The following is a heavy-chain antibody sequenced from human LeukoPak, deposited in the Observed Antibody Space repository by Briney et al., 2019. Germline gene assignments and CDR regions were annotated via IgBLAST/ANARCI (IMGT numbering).Heavy chain of an antibody. D-gene: IGHD6-13*01. CDR2: IYYSGST. J-gene: IGHJ6*03. CDR3: ARVFEGGSSWSNYYYYYMDV. CDR1: GGSISSYY. V-gene: IGHV4-59*13. Sequence: SETLSLTCTVSGGSISSYYWSWIRQPPGKGLEWIGYIYYSGSTNYNPSLKSRVTISVDTSKNQFSLKLSSVTAADTAVYYCARVFEGGSSWSNYYYYYMDVWGKGTTVTISS.